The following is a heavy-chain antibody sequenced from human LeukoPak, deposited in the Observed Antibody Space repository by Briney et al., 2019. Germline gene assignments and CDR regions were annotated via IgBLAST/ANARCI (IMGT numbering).Heavy chain of an antibody. CDR2: IYYSGST. V-gene: IGHV4-39*01. D-gene: IGHD3-22*01. CDR1: GGSISSSSYY. CDR3: ARHLGRGNRSGSPELDF. Sequence: SGTLSLTCTVSGGSISSSSYYWGWIRQPPGKGLEWIGSIYYSGSTYYNPSLKSRATISVDTSKNQFSLKLSSVTAADTAVYYCARHLGRGNRSGSPELDFWGQGTLVTVSS. J-gene: IGHJ4*02.